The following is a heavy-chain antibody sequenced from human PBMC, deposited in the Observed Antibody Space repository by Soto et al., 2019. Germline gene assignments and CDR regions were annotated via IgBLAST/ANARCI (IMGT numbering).Heavy chain of an antibody. CDR3: ARDYYDSSGYYDLFDY. CDR1: VFTFSSYS. D-gene: IGHD3-22*01. CDR2: ISSSSSTI. Sequence: QPGGSRRLSCAASVFTFSSYSMNWVRQAPGKGLEWVSYISSSSSTIYYADSVKGRFAISRDNAKNSLYLQMNSLRAEDTAVYYCARDYYDSSGYYDLFDYWGQGTLVTVSS. J-gene: IGHJ4*02. V-gene: IGHV3-48*01.